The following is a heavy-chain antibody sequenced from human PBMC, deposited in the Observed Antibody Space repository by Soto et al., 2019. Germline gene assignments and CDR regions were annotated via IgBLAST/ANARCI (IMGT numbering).Heavy chain of an antibody. Sequence: GESLKISCKGSGYSFTSYWIGWVRQMPGKGLEWMGIIYPGDSDTRYSPSFQGQVNISADKSISTAYLQWSSLKASDTAMYYCARTYYDFWSGYYTWDYFDYWGQGTLVTVSS. J-gene: IGHJ4*02. V-gene: IGHV5-51*01. CDR1: GYSFTSYW. CDR3: ARTYYDFWSGYYTWDYFDY. D-gene: IGHD3-3*01. CDR2: IYPGDSDT.